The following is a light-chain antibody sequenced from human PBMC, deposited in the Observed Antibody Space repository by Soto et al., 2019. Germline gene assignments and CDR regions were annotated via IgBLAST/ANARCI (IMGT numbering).Light chain of an antibody. J-gene: IGKJ1*01. Sequence: EVVLTQSPGTLSLSPGERATLSCRASQSVSGSDLAWYQQKPGQAPRLLISGVSNRATGTPDRVSGSGSGTDFTLTLSSLEPEDFAVFYCHQYGISPPTFGPGTKVEI. CDR2: GVS. CDR1: QSVSGSD. V-gene: IGKV3-20*01. CDR3: HQYGISPPT.